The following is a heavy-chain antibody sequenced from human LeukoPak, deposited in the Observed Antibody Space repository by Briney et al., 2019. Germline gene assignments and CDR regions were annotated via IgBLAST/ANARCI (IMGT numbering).Heavy chain of an antibody. CDR3: ARLGRIAAVGY. Sequence: SETLSLTCTVSGGSSSSSSYHWGWIRQPPGKGLEWIGSIYYSGSTYYNPSLKSRVTISVDTSKNQFSLKLSSVTAADTAVYYCARLGRIAAVGYWGQGTLVTVSS. CDR2: IYYSGST. CDR1: GGSSSSSSYH. D-gene: IGHD6-13*01. J-gene: IGHJ4*02. V-gene: IGHV4-39*01.